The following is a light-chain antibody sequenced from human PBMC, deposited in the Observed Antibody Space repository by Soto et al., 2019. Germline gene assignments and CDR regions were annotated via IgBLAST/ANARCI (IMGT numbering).Light chain of an antibody. CDR1: SSNIGAAHD. J-gene: IGLJ2*01. CDR2: GNY. V-gene: IGLV1-40*01. CDR3: QSYDSSLNVV. Sequence: QSVLTQPPSVSGAPGQRATISCIGSSSNIGAAHDVHWYQQLPGTAPKLLICGNYNRPSGVPDRFSGSRSGAAASLAIAGLRAEDEADYYCQSYDSSLNVVFGGGTKSPS.